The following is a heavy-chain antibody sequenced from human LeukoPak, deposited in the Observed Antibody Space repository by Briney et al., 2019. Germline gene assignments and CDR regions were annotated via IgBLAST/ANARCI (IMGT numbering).Heavy chain of an antibody. V-gene: IGHV1-8*01. Sequence: VASVKVSCKTSGYTFTSYDLIWVRQATGQGLEWMGWMTPGSGNTGYAQNFQGRFTMTWSTSIRTAYLELSSLTPEDTAVYYCARGLRADYWGQGTLVTVSS. D-gene: IGHD3-10*01. CDR1: GYTFTSYD. CDR2: MTPGSGNT. CDR3: ARGLRADY. J-gene: IGHJ4*02.